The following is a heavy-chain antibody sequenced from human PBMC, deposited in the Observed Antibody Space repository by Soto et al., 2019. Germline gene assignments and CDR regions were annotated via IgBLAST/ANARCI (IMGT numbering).Heavy chain of an antibody. V-gene: IGHV4-59*08. CDR2: MYYGGRT. CDR3: ARGTPSPLIVRSSRGPWFDP. D-gene: IGHD2-15*01. CDR1: VGSISSYY. Sequence: SETLSLTCTVSVGSISSYYWSWIRQPPGTGLEWIGYMYYGGRTNYNPSLKSRVTISVDTSKMQVSLKLSSVTAADTAVYFCARGTPSPLIVRSSRGPWFDPWGQGTLVTVSS. J-gene: IGHJ5*02.